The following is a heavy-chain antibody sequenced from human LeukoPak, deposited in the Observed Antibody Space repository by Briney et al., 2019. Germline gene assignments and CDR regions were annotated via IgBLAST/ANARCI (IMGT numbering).Heavy chain of an antibody. CDR1: DDSISDYY. Sequence: TSETLSLTCTVSDDSISDYYRGWIRQPPGKGLEWIGYFHNSGTSTYNPSLKSRVTISADTSKNQFSLKLNSLSTADTAVYYCTRGAGWLIDYWGQGILVTVSS. D-gene: IGHD3-16*01. V-gene: IGHV4-59*01. CDR2: FHNSGTS. CDR3: TRGAGWLIDY. J-gene: IGHJ4*02.